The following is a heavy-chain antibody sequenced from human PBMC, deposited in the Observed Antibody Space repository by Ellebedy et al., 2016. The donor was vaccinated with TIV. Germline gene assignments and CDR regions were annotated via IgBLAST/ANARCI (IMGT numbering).Heavy chain of an antibody. CDR2: ISSSGSPI. J-gene: IGHJ4*02. D-gene: IGHD4-17*01. Sequence: PGGSLRLSCAVSGFTFSSYSMNWVRQAPGKGLEWVSYISSSGSPIHYADSVKGLFSIPSDNVKNSLYLQMNSLRDEDTAVYYCARDENYGAEVIDYWGQGTLVTVSS. CDR3: ARDENYGAEVIDY. V-gene: IGHV3-48*02. CDR1: GFTFSSYS.